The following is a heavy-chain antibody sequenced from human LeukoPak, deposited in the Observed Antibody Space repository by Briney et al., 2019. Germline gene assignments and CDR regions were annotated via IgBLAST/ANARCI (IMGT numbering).Heavy chain of an antibody. CDR2: IYPGDSDT. V-gene: IGHV5-51*01. CDR1: GYDFTSSW. D-gene: IGHD3-22*01. CDR3: ARQSPYYDSSGYYSPFDY. J-gene: IGHJ4*02. Sequence: GESLKISCKGSGYDFTSSWIGWVRQMPGKGLEWMGIIYPGDSDTRYSPSFQGQVSISADRSITTAYLQWSSLKASDTAMYYCARQSPYYDSSGYYSPFDYWGQGTLVTVSS.